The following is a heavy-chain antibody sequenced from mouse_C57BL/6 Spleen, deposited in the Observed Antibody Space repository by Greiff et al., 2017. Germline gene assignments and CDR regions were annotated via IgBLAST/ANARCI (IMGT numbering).Heavy chain of an antibody. V-gene: IGHV1-82*01. J-gene: IGHJ4*01. Sequence: VQLQQSGPELVKPGASVKISCKASGYAFSSSWMNWVKQRPGKGLEWIGRIYPGDGDTNYNGKFKGKATLTADKSSSTAYMQLSSLTSEDSAVYFCARVADHDYAMDDWGQGTSVTVAS. CDR3: ARVADHDYAMDD. CDR1: GYAFSSSW. CDR2: IYPGDGDT.